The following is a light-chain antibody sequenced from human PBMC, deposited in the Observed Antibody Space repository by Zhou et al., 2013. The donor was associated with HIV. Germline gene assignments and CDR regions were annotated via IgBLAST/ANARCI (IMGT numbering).Light chain of an antibody. CDR2: EVS. CDR1: SSDVGGYNY. CDR3: SSYAGSNNLYV. V-gene: IGLV2-8*01. J-gene: IGLJ1*01. Sequence: QSALTQPASVSGSPGQSITISCTGTSSDVGGYNYVSWYQQHPGKAPKLMIYEVSKRPSGVPDRFSGSKSGDTASLTVSGLQADDEADYYCSSYAGSNNLYVFGTGTKVTV.